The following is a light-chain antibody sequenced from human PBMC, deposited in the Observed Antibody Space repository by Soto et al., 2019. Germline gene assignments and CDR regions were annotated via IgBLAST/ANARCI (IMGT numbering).Light chain of an antibody. CDR2: SNN. CDR3: GAWDDTLNVLV. CDR1: SSNIGSKS. J-gene: IGLJ2*01. Sequence: QSVLTQPPSVSGTRGQTVTISCSGSSSNIGSKSVQWYQQLPETAPKLLIYSNNQRPSGVPDRFSGSKSGTSASLAISGLQSEDEAHYYCGAWDDTLNVLVFGGGTKVTVL. V-gene: IGLV1-44*01.